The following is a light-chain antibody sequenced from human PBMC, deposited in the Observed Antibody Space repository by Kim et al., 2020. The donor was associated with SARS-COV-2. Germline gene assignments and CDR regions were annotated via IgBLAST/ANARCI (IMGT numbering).Light chain of an antibody. CDR1: QTFLHSSYNKNH. J-gene: IGKJ1*01. V-gene: IGKV4-1*01. Sequence: TTINCKSSQTFLHSSYNKNHLAWYQQKPGQPPKLLIYWATTRESGVPDRFSGSGSGTDFALTISSLQAEDVAVYYCQQYYSSPRTFGQGTKVDIK. CDR3: QQYYSSPRT. CDR2: WAT.